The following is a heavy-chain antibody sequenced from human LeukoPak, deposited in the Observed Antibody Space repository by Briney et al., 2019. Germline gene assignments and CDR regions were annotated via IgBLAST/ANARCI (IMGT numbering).Heavy chain of an antibody. J-gene: IGHJ3*02. V-gene: IGHV4-61*01. CDR1: GGSVSSGTYY. CDR3: ARYYGGDAFDI. Sequence: SETLSLTCTVSGGSVSSGTYYWSWIRQPPGKGLGWIGYIHDSGITNYNPSLKSRVTISVDTSKNQFSLKLSSVTAADTAVYYCARYYGGDAFDIWGQGTMVIVSS. D-gene: IGHD4-23*01. CDR2: IHDSGIT.